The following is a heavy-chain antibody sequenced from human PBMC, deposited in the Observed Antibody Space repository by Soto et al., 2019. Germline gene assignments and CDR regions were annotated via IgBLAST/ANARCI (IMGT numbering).Heavy chain of an antibody. CDR2: ISYDGSNK. D-gene: IGHD3-22*01. CDR3: AIDYDSSGYPRYYFDY. CDR1: GFTFSSYA. Sequence: PGGSLRLSCAASGFTFSSYAMHWVRQAPGKGLEWVAVISYDGSNKYYADSVKGRFTISRDNSKNTLYLQMNSLRAEDTAVYYCAIDYDSSGYPRYYFDYWGQGTLVTVS. J-gene: IGHJ4*02. V-gene: IGHV3-30-3*01.